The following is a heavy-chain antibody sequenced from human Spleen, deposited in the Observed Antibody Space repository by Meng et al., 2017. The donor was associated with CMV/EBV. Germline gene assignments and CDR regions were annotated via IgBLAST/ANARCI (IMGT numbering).Heavy chain of an antibody. J-gene: IGHJ2*01. D-gene: IGHD2-2*01. V-gene: IGHV1-2*02. CDR2: IDPKSGGT. CDR1: TFSGYY. Sequence: TFSGYYMNWARQAPGQGLEWMGWIDPKSGGTNYAQKFQGRVTMTRDTSISTAYMELSRLRYDDTAVYYCARRGLCSSSSCSDWYFEFWG. CDR3: ARRGLCSSSSCSDWYFEF.